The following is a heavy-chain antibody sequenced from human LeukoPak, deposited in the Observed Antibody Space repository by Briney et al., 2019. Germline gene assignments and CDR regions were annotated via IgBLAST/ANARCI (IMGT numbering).Heavy chain of an antibody. CDR3: AHSRLAPTDFDY. CDR1: GFSLSTRGVG. V-gene: IGHV2-5*02. CDR2: IYWDDDK. Sequence: SGPTLVNPTQTLTLTCTFSGFSLSTRGVGVGWIRQPPGKALEWLALIYWDDDKRYSPSLKSRLTITKDTSKNQVVLTMTNRDPVDTATYSCAHSRLAPTDFDYWGQGTLVTVSS. J-gene: IGHJ4*02. D-gene: IGHD3-9*01.